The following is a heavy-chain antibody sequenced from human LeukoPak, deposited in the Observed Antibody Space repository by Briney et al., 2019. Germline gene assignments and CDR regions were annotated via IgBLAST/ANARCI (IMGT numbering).Heavy chain of an antibody. V-gene: IGHV3-33*01. CDR1: GFTFRTYG. J-gene: IGHJ4*02. CDR2: IWGDGSNQ. Sequence: GRALRLSCATSGFTFRTYGMHWVRQAPGKGLEWVAFIWGDGSNQYYADSVRGRFTISRDSSKNSLYLEMNSLRAEDTAVYYCARDGIQSIDYWGQGTLVTVSS. CDR3: ARDGIQSIDY. D-gene: IGHD3-3*02.